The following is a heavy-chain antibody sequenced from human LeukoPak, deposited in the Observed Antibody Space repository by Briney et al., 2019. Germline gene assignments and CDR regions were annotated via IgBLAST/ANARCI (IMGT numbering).Heavy chain of an antibody. Sequence: SETLSLTCTVSGGSISSYYWSWIRRPPGKGLEWIGYIYYSGSTNYNPSLKSRVTISVDTSKNQFSLKLSSVTAADTAVYYCARDPQYSSSGYMDVWGKGTTVTVSS. J-gene: IGHJ6*03. CDR3: ARDPQYSSSGYMDV. V-gene: IGHV4-59*01. D-gene: IGHD6-6*01. CDR2: IYYSGST. CDR1: GGSISSYY.